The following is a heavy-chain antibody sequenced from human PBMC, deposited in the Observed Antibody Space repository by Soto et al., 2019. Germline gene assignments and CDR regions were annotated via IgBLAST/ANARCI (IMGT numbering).Heavy chain of an antibody. CDR2: IGVSGDTT. Sequence: EVQLLESGGGLVQPGGSLRLSCAASGFTFSSYAMSWVRQAPGKGLEWVSAIGVSGDTTYYADSVKGRFTISRDNSKNTLYLQMGSLRAEETAVYYCAKARRFGELRSLYWGQGTLVTVSS. V-gene: IGHV3-23*01. CDR3: AKARRFGELRSLY. J-gene: IGHJ4*02. D-gene: IGHD3-10*01. CDR1: GFTFSSYA.